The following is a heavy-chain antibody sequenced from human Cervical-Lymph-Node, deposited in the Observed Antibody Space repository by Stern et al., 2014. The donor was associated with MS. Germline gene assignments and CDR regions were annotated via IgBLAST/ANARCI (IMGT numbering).Heavy chain of an antibody. Sequence: EVQLVESGGGLVRPGESLRLSCVVSGFTFGSYWMTWVRQAPGKGLEWVANIKDDGSEKNYVDSVKGRFTISRDNAKKSLSLQMNSLRVEDTAVYFCARGYGSVYWGQGPRVTVPS. CDR2: IKDDGSEK. D-gene: IGHD6-25*01. CDR3: ARGYGSVY. V-gene: IGHV3-7*01. CDR1: GFTFGSYW. J-gene: IGHJ4*02.